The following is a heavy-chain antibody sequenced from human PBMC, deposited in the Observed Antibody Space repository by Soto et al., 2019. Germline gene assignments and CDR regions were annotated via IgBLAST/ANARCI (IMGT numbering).Heavy chain of an antibody. CDR2: IRSKAYGGTT. CDR1: GFTFNKAY. J-gene: IGHJ6*02. D-gene: IGHD3-22*01. Sequence: PGGSLRLSCAASGFTFNKAYLNWVRQAPGNGLEWVGRIRSKAYGGTTEYAASVKGRFTISRDDSKSIAYLQMNSLKTEDTAVYYCTRGPLTPRYYYGSSGTYYGMDVWGQGTTVTVSS. V-gene: IGHV3-49*04. CDR3: TRGPLTPRYYYGSSGTYYGMDV.